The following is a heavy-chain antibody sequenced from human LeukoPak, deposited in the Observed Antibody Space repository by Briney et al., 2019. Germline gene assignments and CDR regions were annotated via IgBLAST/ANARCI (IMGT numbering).Heavy chain of an antibody. D-gene: IGHD6-13*01. CDR2: MNPNSGNT. Sequence: ASVKVSCKASGYTFTSYDINWVRQATGQGLEWMGWMNPNSGNTGYAQKFQGRVTMTRNTSISTAYMELSSLRSEDTAVYYCARDVTRAAAGNFGYWGQGTLVTVSS. J-gene: IGHJ4*02. CDR3: ARDVTRAAAGNFGY. V-gene: IGHV1-8*01. CDR1: GYTFTSYD.